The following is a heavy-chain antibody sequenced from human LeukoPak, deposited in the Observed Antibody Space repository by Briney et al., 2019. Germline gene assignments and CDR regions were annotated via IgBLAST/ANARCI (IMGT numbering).Heavy chain of an antibody. Sequence: KPSETLSLTCTVSGGSISGYYWSWIRQPPGKGLEWIGSIYYSGSTYYNPSLKSRVTISVDTSKNQFSLKLSSVTAADTAVYYCARHPRVLRFLEWLYQGPFDYWGQGTLVTVSS. J-gene: IGHJ4*02. CDR1: GGSISGYY. CDR3: ARHPRVLRFLEWLYQGPFDY. V-gene: IGHV4-59*05. D-gene: IGHD3-3*01. CDR2: IYYSGST.